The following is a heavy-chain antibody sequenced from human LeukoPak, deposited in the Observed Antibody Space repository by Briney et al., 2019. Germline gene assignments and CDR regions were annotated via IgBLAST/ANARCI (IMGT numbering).Heavy chain of an antibody. CDR1: GGSFSGYY. Sequence: PSETLSLTCAVYGGSFSGYYWSWISQPPGKGLEWIGEINHSGSTNYNPSLKSRVTISVDTSKNQFSLKLSSVTAVDTAVYYCATSIAAAGMNGYWGQGTLVTVSS. V-gene: IGHV4-34*01. J-gene: IGHJ4*02. CDR3: ATSIAAAGMNGY. CDR2: INHSGST. D-gene: IGHD6-13*01.